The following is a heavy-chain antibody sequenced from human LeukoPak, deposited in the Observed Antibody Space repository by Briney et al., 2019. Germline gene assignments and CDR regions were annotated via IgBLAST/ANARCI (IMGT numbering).Heavy chain of an antibody. J-gene: IGHJ1*01. D-gene: IGHD3-22*01. V-gene: IGHV4-34*01. CDR2: INHSGST. CDR3: ARCFNYDSSGYYRRVPGFQH. Sequence: SETLSLTCAVYGGSFSGYYWSWIRQPPGKGLEWIGEINHSGSTNYNPSLKSRVTISADTSKNQFSLKLSSVTAADTGVDFCARCFNYDSSGYYRRVPGFQHWGQGTLVTVSS. CDR1: GGSFSGYY.